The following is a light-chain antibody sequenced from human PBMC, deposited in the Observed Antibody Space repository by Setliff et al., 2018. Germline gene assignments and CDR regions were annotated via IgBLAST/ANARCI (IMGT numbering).Light chain of an antibody. V-gene: IGLV2-23*02. J-gene: IGLJ1*01. Sequence: QSALTQPASVSGSPGQSITISCTGTSSDVGGYNYVSWYQQHPGKAPKLMIYDVTKWPSGVSNRFSGSKSGNTASLTISGLRAEDEADYYCCSYAGSSTYVFGTGTKVTVL. CDR2: DVT. CDR3: CSYAGSSTYV. CDR1: SSDVGGYNY.